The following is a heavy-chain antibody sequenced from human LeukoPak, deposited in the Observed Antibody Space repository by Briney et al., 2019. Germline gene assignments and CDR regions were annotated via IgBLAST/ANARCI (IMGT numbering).Heavy chain of an antibody. Sequence: PEGSLRLSCAASGFLFSSFWMTWVRQTPGMRLERVANIKLDGTETYYMDSVKGRFTISRDNARNSVYLQMNSLRAEDTAVYYCTRDRGWQSFDHWGQGTLVTVSS. J-gene: IGHJ4*02. CDR1: GFLFSSFW. CDR3: TRDRGWQSFDH. D-gene: IGHD3-10*01. CDR2: IKLDGTET. V-gene: IGHV3-7*01.